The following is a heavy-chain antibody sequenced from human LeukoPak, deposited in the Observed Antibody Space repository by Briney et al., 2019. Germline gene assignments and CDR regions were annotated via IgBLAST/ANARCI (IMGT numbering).Heavy chain of an antibody. V-gene: IGHV4-59*01. D-gene: IGHD3-22*01. Sequence: SETLSLTCTVSGGSISSYYWSWVRQPPGKGLEWIGYTYYRGSTNYNPSLKSRVTISVDTSKNQFSLKLSSVTAADSAIYFYARGDFDASGYSVPFDYWGQGALVTVSS. CDR1: GGSISSYY. CDR2: TYYRGST. CDR3: ARGDFDASGYSVPFDY. J-gene: IGHJ4*02.